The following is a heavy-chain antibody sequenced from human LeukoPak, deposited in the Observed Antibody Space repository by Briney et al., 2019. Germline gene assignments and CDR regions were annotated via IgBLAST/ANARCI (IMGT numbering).Heavy chain of an antibody. CDR2: IYYSGST. D-gene: IGHD3-3*01. Sequence: TASETLSLTCTVSGGSISSYYWSWIRQPPGKGLEWIGYIYYSGSTNYNPSLKSRVTMSVDTSKNQFSLKLSSVTAADTAVYYCARLEALSRGANWFDPWGQGTLVTVSS. CDR3: ARLEALSRGANWFDP. J-gene: IGHJ5*02. V-gene: IGHV4-59*12. CDR1: GGSISSYY.